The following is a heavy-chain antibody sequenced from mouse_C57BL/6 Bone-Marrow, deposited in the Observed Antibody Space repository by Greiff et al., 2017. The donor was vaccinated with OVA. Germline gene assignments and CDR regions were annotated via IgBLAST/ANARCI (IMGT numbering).Heavy chain of an antibody. J-gene: IGHJ2*01. Sequence: QVQLKESGAELARPGASVKLSCKASGYTFTSYGISWVKQRTGQGLEWIGEIYPRSGNTYYNEKFKGKATLTADKSSSTAYMELRSLTSEDSAVYFCAREEAQVFHFDYWGQGTTLTVSS. CDR1: GYTFTSYG. CDR3: AREEAQVFHFDY. CDR2: IYPRSGNT. V-gene: IGHV1-81*01. D-gene: IGHD3-2*02.